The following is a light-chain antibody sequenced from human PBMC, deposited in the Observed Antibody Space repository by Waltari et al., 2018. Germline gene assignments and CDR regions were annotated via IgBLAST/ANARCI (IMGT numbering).Light chain of an antibody. CDR2: KAS. J-gene: IGKJ1*01. CDR1: QSISSW. Sequence: DIQMTQSPSTLSASVGERVTITCRASQSISSWLAWYQQKPGTAPKLLIYKASTLESGVPSRFSGSGSGTEFTLTISSLHPDDFATYYCQQYNSYWTFGQGTKVEIK. CDR3: QQYNSYWT. V-gene: IGKV1-5*03.